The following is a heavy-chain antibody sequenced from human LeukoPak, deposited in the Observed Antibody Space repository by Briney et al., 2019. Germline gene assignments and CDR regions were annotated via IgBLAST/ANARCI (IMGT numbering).Heavy chain of an antibody. CDR2: IGPGGNT. V-gene: IGHV3-13*04. Sequence: GGSLRLSCAASGFTFSSFDMHWVRQVTGKGLEWVSGIGPGGNTNYVGSVKGRFTISRENAKNSLHLQMNSLRAGDTAAYYCARGHCSSTTSCPTGDYYYFGMDVWGQGTTVTVSS. CDR1: GFTFSSFD. J-gene: IGHJ6*02. D-gene: IGHD2-2*01. CDR3: ARGHCSSTTSCPTGDYYYFGMDV.